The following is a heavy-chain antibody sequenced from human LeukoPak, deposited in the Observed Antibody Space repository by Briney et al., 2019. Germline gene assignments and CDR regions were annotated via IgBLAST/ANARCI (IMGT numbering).Heavy chain of an antibody. CDR3: ANGAAAGTPTIGDY. J-gene: IGHJ4*02. CDR2: TSGSGENS. V-gene: IGHV3-23*01. CDR1: GFTFSNYG. Sequence: GGSLRLSCAASGFTFSNYGMSWVRQAPGKGLEWVSVTSGSGENSYYADSVKGRFTISRDNFKNTLYLRMNSLRAEDTAVYYCANGAAAGTPTIGDYWGQGTLVTASS. D-gene: IGHD6-13*01.